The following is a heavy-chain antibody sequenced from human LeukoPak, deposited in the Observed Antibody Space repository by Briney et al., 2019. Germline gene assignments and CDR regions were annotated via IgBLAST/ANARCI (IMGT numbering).Heavy chain of an antibody. Sequence: SVKVSCKASGGTFSRYAISWVRQAPGQGLEWMGRIIPILGIANYAQKFQGRVTITADKSTSTAYMELSSLRSEDTAVYYCARGGMASTQSTRAKHFDYWGQGTLVTVSS. J-gene: IGHJ4*02. D-gene: IGHD5-24*01. CDR2: IIPILGIA. CDR3: ARGGMASTQSTRAKHFDY. CDR1: GGTFSRYA. V-gene: IGHV1-69*04.